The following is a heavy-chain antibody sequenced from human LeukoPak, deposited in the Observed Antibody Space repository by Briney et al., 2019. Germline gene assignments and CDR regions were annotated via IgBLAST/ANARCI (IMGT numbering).Heavy chain of an antibody. V-gene: IGHV5-51*01. Sequence: ESLKISCKGSGYSFTSYWIGWVRQMPGKGLEWMGIIYPGDSDTRYSPSFQGQVTISADKSISTAYLQWSSLKASDTAMYYCARQLGGYCSSTSCYDWFDPWGQGTLVTVSS. CDR3: ARQLGGYCSSTSCYDWFDP. CDR2: IYPGDSDT. D-gene: IGHD2-2*01. J-gene: IGHJ5*02. CDR1: GYSFTSYW.